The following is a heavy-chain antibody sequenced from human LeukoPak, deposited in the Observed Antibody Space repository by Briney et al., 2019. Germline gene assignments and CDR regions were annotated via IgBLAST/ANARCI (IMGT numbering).Heavy chain of an antibody. V-gene: IGHV3-30*18. CDR3: AKPYEGYFDY. Sequence: GRSLRLSCAASGFTFSSYGMHWVRQAPGKGLEWVAVISYDGSNKYYADSVKGRFTISRDNSKNTLYLQMNSLRAEDTAVYYCAKPYEGYFDYWGQGTLVTVSS. CDR1: GFTFSSYG. CDR2: ISYDGSNK. J-gene: IGHJ4*02. D-gene: IGHD2-21*01.